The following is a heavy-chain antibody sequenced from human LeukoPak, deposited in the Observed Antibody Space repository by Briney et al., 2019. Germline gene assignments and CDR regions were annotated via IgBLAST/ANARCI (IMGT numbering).Heavy chain of an antibody. J-gene: IGHJ4*02. CDR1: GYTFTSYG. CDR3: ARDRIRGVVPAATGY. V-gene: IGHV1-18*01. D-gene: IGHD2-2*01. CDR2: ISAYNGNT. Sequence: ASVKVSCKASGYTFTSYGISWVRQAPGQGLEWMGWISAYNGNTNYAQKLQGRVTMTTDTSTGTAYMELRSLRSDDTAVYYCARDRIRGVVPAATGYWGQGTLVTVSS.